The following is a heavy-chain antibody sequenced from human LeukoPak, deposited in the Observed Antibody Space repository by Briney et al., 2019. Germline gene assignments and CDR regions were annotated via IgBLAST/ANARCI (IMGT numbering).Heavy chain of an antibody. D-gene: IGHD3-22*01. CDR2: INTVGNEK. CDR1: GFRFTDDW. V-gene: IGHV3-7*01. Sequence: VGSLRLSCAASGFRFTDDWMTWVRQAPGPGLECVANINTVGNEKYYPDSVKGRFTISRDNAKNSLYLQMNNMRVEDTAIYYCTKDLNHDSSGWGQGTLVTVSS. J-gene: IGHJ4*02. CDR3: TKDLNHDSSG.